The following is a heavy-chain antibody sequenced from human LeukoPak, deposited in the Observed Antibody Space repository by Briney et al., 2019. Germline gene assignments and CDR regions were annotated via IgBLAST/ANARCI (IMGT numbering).Heavy chain of an antibody. Sequence: GGSLRLSCAASGFTFSSYAMSWVRQAPGKGLEWVSAISGSGGSTYYADSVKGRFTISRDNSKNTLYLQMNSLRTEDTAVYYCAKGGVVIIRHYFDYWGQGTLVTVSS. D-gene: IGHD3-3*01. V-gene: IGHV3-23*01. CDR2: ISGSGGST. CDR1: GFTFSSYA. J-gene: IGHJ4*02. CDR3: AKGGVVIIRHYFDY.